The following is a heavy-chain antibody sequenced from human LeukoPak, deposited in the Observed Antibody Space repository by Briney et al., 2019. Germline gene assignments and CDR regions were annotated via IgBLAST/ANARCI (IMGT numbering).Heavy chain of an antibody. CDR2: INSDGSST. D-gene: IGHD1-26*01. J-gene: IGHJ5*02. CDR3: ARGAPIVGATTVVRTSFNWFDP. V-gene: IGHV3-74*01. Sequence: QPGGSLRLSCAASGFTFSSYWMHWVRQAPGKGLVWVSRINSDGSSTSYADSVKGRFTISRDNAKNTLYLQMNSLRAEDTAVYYCARGAPIVGATTVVRTSFNWFDPWGQGTLITVSS. CDR1: GFTFSSYW.